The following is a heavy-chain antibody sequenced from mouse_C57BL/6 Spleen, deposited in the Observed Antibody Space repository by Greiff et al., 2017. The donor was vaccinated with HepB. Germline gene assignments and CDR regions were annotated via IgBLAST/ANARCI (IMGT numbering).Heavy chain of an antibody. CDR1: GYSFTGYY. CDR3: ARSGSSHFDY. Sequence: VQLQQSGPELVKPGASVKISCKASGYSFTGYYMNWVKQSPEKSLEWIGEINPSTGGTTYNQKFKAKATLTVDKSSSTAYMQLKSLTSEDSAVYYCARSGSSHFDYWGQGTTLTVSS. D-gene: IGHD1-1*01. J-gene: IGHJ2*01. V-gene: IGHV1-42*01. CDR2: INPSTGGT.